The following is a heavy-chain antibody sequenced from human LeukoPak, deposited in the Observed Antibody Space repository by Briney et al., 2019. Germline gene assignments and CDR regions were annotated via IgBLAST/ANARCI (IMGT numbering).Heavy chain of an antibody. Sequence: SETLSLTCTVSGGSISSYYWSWIRQPAGKGLEWIGRIGTSGNTNYKPSLKSRVTMSVDTSKNQFSLKLNSVTAADTAVYYCARVSSSWYQDWYFDLWGRGTLVTVSS. CDR2: IGTSGNT. CDR3: ARVSSSWYQDWYFDL. V-gene: IGHV4-4*07. J-gene: IGHJ2*01. D-gene: IGHD6-13*01. CDR1: GGSISSYY.